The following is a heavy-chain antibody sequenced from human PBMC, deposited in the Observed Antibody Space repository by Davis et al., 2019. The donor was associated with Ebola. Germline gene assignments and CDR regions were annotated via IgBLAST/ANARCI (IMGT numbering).Heavy chain of an antibody. V-gene: IGHV3-23*01. J-gene: IGHJ4*02. Sequence: GESLKISCAASGFTFSSYSMNWVRQAPGKGLEWVSAISGSGGSTYYADSVKGRFTISRDNSKNTLYLQMNSLRAEDTAVYYCAKSRSDYWGQGTLVTVSS. CDR1: GFTFSSYS. CDR2: ISGSGGST. CDR3: AKSRSDY.